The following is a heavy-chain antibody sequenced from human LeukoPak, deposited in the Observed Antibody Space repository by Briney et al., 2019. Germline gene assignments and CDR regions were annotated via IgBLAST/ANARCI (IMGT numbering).Heavy chain of an antibody. Sequence: SETLSLTCAVYGGSFSGYYWSWIRQPPGKGLEWIGEINHSGSTNYNPSLKGRVTISVDTSKNQFSLKLSSVTAADTAVYYCARGGRRAKPGYWGQGTLVTVSS. D-gene: IGHD1-26*01. J-gene: IGHJ4*02. CDR1: GGSFSGYY. CDR3: ARGGRRAKPGY. CDR2: INHSGST. V-gene: IGHV4-34*01.